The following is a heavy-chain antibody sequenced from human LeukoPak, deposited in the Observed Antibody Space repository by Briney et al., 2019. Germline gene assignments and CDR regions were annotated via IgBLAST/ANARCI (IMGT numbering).Heavy chain of an antibody. J-gene: IGHJ4*02. Sequence: ASVTVSCKASGYTFTSYYMHWVRQAPGQGLEWMGIINPSGGSTSYALKFQGRVTMTRDMSTSTVYMELSSLRAEDTAVYYCAKDPGVVVPAIGGDYWGQGTLVTVSS. CDR3: AKDPGVVVPAIGGDY. CDR2: INPSGGST. CDR1: GYTFTSYY. D-gene: IGHD2-2*01. V-gene: IGHV1-46*01.